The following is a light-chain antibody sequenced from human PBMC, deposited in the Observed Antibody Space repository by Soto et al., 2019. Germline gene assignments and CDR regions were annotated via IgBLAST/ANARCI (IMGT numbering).Light chain of an antibody. CDR1: QSVSGNF. Sequence: EIVLAQSPGTLSLSPGEGATLSCRASQSVSGNFCAWYQKKPGQAPRLLIYGASSRATGIPDRFSGSGSGTDFTLTIGRLEPEDFAVYYCQQYGSSPPTFGQGTRLDI. J-gene: IGKJ5*01. V-gene: IGKV3-20*01. CDR2: GAS. CDR3: QQYGSSPPT.